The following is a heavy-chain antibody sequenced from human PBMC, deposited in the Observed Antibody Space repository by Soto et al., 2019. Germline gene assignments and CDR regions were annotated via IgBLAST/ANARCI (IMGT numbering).Heavy chain of an antibody. D-gene: IGHD3-16*02. V-gene: IGHV1-18*01. J-gene: IGHJ4*02. CDR1: GYTFTSYG. Sequence: ASVKVSCKASGYTFTSYGISWVRQAPGQGLEWMGWISAYNGNTNYAQKLQGRVTMTTDTSTSTAYMELRSLRSDDTAVYYRARVRDYVWGSYRPPDYWGQGTLVTVSS. CDR2: ISAYNGNT. CDR3: ARVRDYVWGSYRPPDY.